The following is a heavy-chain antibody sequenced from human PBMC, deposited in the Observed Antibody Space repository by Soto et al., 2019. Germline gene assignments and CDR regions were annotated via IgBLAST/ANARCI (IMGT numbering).Heavy chain of an antibody. D-gene: IGHD2-15*01. Sequence: SETLSLTCTVSGGSISSYYWSWIRQPPGKGLEWIGYIYYSGSTNYNPSPKSRVTISVDTSKNQFSLKLSSVTAADTAVYYCARHTLYYSYMDVWGKGTALTVSS. CDR3: ARHTLYYSYMDV. J-gene: IGHJ6*03. V-gene: IGHV4-59*08. CDR2: IYYSGST. CDR1: GGSISSYY.